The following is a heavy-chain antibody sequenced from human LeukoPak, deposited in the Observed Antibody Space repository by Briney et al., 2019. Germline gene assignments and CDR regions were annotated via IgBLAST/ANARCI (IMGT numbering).Heavy chain of an antibody. J-gene: IGHJ4*02. CDR2: INHSGST. CDR3: ARVGIIAAAGTSDY. V-gene: IGHV4-34*01. D-gene: IGHD6-13*01. CDR1: GGSFSGYY. Sequence: PSETLSLTCAVYGGSFSGYYWSWIRQPPGKGLEWIGEINHSGSTNYNPSLKSRVTISVDTSKNQFSLKLSSVTAADTAVYYCARVGIIAAAGTSDYWGQGTLVTVSS.